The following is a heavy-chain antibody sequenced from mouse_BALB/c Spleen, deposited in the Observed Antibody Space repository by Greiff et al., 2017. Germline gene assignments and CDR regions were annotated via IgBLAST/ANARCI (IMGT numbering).Heavy chain of an antibody. V-gene: IGHV3-8*02. CDR3: ARYYGNYEVAMDY. D-gene: IGHD2-1*01. CDR1: GDSITSGY. Sequence: EVKLMESGPSLVKPSQTLSLTCSVTGDSITSGYWNWIRKFPGNKLEYMGYISYSGSTYYNPSLKSRISITRDTSKNQYYLQLNSVTTEDTATYYCARYYGNYEVAMDYWGQGTSVTVSS. CDR2: ISYSGST. J-gene: IGHJ4*01.